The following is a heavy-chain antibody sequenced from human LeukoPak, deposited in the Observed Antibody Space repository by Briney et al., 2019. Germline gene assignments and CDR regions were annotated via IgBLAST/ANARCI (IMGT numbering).Heavy chain of an antibody. CDR3: ARTPYSGSYYDPYYFDY. V-gene: IGHV1-18*01. CDR1: GGTFSSYA. D-gene: IGHD1-26*01. CDR2: ISVYNDNT. Sequence: ASVKVSCKASGGTFSSYAISWVRQAPGQGLEWMGWISVYNDNTNYAQRLQGRVTMTTDTSTSTAYMELRSLRSDDTALYYCARTPYSGSYYDPYYFDYWGQGSLVTVSS. J-gene: IGHJ4*02.